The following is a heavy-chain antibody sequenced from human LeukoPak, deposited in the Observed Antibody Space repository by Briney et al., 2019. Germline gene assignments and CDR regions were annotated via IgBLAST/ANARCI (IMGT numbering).Heavy chain of an antibody. Sequence: GGSLRLSCAASGFTFSNYAMNWVRQAPGKGLEWVALLIGSSGATDYADSVKGRFTISGDNSKNTLFLQMNSLRAEDTAIYYCAKGAYDYIEIAYFDYWGQGALVTVSS. CDR1: GFTFSNYA. D-gene: IGHD5-12*01. V-gene: IGHV3-23*01. CDR2: LIGSSGAT. J-gene: IGHJ4*02. CDR3: AKGAYDYIEIAYFDY.